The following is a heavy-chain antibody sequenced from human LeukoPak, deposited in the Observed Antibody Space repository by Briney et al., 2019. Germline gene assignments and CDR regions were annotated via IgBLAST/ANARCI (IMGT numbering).Heavy chain of an antibody. CDR1: GLTFSSYA. CDR3: ARDELSDTNGHSYGTNFDH. D-gene: IGHD5-18*01. CDR2: NSGSGGSR. Sequence: PGGSLRLSCEGSGLTFSSYAMSWVRQAQGKGLERVSSNSGSGGSRYYGDSVKGRFTVFRDNSRNTLYLQMNSLRAEDTAVYYCARDELSDTNGHSYGTNFDHWGQGTLVTVSS. V-gene: IGHV3-23*01. J-gene: IGHJ4*02.